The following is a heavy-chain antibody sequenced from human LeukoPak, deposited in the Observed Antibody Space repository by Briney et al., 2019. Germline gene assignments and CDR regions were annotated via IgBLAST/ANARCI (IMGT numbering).Heavy chain of an antibody. Sequence: GGSLRLSCAASGFTFSSYGMNWVRQAPGKGLEWVSYISSSGSTVYYADSVKGRFTISRDNAKNSLYLQMNSLRAEDTAVYYCAELGITMIGGVWGKGTTVTISS. CDR3: AELGITMIGGV. CDR1: GFTFSSYG. V-gene: IGHV3-48*03. D-gene: IGHD3-10*02. CDR2: ISSSGSTV. J-gene: IGHJ6*04.